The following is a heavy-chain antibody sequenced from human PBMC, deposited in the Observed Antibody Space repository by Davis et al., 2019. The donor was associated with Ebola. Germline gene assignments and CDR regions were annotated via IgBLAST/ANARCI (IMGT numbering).Heavy chain of an antibody. CDR1: GYTFTSYD. CDR2: MNPNSGNT. V-gene: IGHV1-8*01. CDR3: ARDRTFGDGYSV. D-gene: IGHD5-24*01. Sequence: ASVKVSCKASGYTFTSYDINWVRQATGQGLEWMGWMNPNSGNTGYAQKFQGRVTMTRNTSISTAYMELSSLRSEDTAVYYCARDRTFGDGYSVWGQGTLVTVSS. J-gene: IGHJ4*02.